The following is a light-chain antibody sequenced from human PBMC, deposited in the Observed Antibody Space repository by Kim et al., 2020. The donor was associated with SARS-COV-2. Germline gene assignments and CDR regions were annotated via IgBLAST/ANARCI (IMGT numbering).Light chain of an antibody. J-gene: IGKJ4*01. CDR2: DTS. CDR3: QQYYSWPLT. Sequence: SVSRGERATLSCRARQSFTSKLAWFQQKPGRAPRLLIYDTSTRATGIPARFSGSGSGTEFTLTISSLQSEDFAVYYCQQYYSWPLTFGGGTKVEI. CDR1: QSFTSK. V-gene: IGKV3-15*01.